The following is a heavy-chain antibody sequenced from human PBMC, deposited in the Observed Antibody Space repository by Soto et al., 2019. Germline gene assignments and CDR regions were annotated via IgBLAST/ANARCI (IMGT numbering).Heavy chain of an antibody. CDR2: ISAYNGNT. J-gene: IGHJ4*02. D-gene: IGHD6-13*01. V-gene: IGHV1-18*01. Sequence: QVQLVQSGAEVKKPGASVKVSCQTSGYTFSSYGISWVRQAPGQGLEWMGWISAYNGNTNYAQKLQGRVTMTTDTSTRTAYMELRSLRSDDTAVYYCAREQRAATGPPKDYWGEGTLVNVSS. CDR3: AREQRAATGPPKDY. CDR1: GYTFSSYG.